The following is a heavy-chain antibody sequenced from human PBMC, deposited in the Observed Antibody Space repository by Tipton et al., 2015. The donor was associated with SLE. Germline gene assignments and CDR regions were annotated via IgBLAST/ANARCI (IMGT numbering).Heavy chain of an antibody. CDR1: GFVFTNYE. CDR3: ARYCTDSVCSYYGLDV. J-gene: IGHJ6*02. V-gene: IGHV3-48*03. CDR2: ISGGSATI. D-gene: IGHD2-8*01. Sequence: SLRLSCVGTGFVFTNYELNWVRQAPGKGLEWLSSISGGSATIYYADSVKGRFAISRDNAKHSLYLQMNNLRAEDTAIYYCARYCTDSVCSYYGLDVWGQGTTVTVSS.